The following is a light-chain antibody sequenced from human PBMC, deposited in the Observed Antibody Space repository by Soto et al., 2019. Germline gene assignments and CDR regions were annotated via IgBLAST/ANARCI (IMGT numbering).Light chain of an antibody. CDR1: SSDVGAYNY. J-gene: IGLJ1*01. Sequence: QSALTQPASVSGSPGQSITISCTGTSSDVGAYNYVSWYQQYPGRAPKLMIYDVTNRPSGVSNRFSGSKSGNTASLTISGLQAEDEADYYRSSYTASSTRVFGTGTKVTVL. CDR3: SSYTASSTRV. CDR2: DVT. V-gene: IGLV2-14*03.